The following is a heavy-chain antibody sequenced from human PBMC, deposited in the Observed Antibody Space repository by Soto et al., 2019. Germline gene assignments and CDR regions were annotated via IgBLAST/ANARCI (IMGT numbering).Heavy chain of an antibody. CDR3: GRGSSDSSGTLRVDY. D-gene: IGHD1-7*01. CDR1: GFSVSSNY. V-gene: IGHV3-53*03. J-gene: IGHJ4*02. CDR2: IYRGGNR. Sequence: VSLRLSCVATGFSVSSNYMSWVRQAPGKGLEWVSVIYRGGNRYYADSVEGRFSISRDNSKNTLFLQMNGRRAEDTAMYYCGRGSSDSSGTLRVDYWGQGNRVNVSS.